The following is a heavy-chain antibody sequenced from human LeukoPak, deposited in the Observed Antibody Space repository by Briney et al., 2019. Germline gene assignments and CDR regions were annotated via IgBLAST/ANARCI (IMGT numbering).Heavy chain of an antibody. V-gene: IGHV4-34*01. Sequence: SETLSLTCAVYGGSFSGYYWSWIRQPPGKGLEWIGEINHSGSTNYNPSLESRVTISVDTSKNQFSLKLSSVTAADTAVYYCARGLRGSHGGGFDYWGQGTLVTVSS. CDR2: INHSGST. CDR3: ARGLRGSHGGGFDY. J-gene: IGHJ4*02. D-gene: IGHD3-10*01. CDR1: GGSFSGYY.